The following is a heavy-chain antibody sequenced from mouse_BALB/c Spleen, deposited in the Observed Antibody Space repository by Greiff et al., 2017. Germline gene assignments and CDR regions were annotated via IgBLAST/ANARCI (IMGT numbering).Heavy chain of an antibody. D-gene: IGHD2-14*01. CDR2: IDPSDSYT. CDR3: TREVRSWFAY. J-gene: IGHJ3*01. V-gene: IGHV1S127*01. Sequence: VQLQQSGAELVKPGASVKMSCKASGYTFTSYWMHWVKQRPGQGLEWIGVIDPSDSYTSYNQKFKGKATLTVDTSSSTAYMQLSSLTSEDSAVYYCTREVRSWFAYWGQGTLVTVSA. CDR1: GYTFTSYW.